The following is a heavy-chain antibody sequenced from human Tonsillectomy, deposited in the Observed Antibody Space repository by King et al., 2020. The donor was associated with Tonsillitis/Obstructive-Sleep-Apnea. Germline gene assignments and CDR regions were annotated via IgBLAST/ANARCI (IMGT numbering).Heavy chain of an antibody. CDR2: ISRSGSTI. CDR3: ARYWSWSYYYYYYMDV. V-gene: IGHV3-48*03. Sequence: VQLVESGGGLVQPGGSLRLSCAASGFTFSSYEMNWVRQAPGKGLEWVSYISRSGSTIYYADSVKGRFTISRDNAKNSLYLQMNSLRAEDTAVYYCARYWSWSYYYYYYMDVWGKGTTVTVSS. J-gene: IGHJ6*03. CDR1: GFTFSSYE. D-gene: IGHD3-3*01.